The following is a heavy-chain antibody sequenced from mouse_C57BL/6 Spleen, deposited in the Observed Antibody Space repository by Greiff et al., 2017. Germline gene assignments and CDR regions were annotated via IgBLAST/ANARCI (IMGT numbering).Heavy chain of an antibody. V-gene: IGHV5-9-1*02. CDR3: TRETTGTSGYFDY. J-gene: IGHJ2*01. CDR1: GFTFSSYA. CDR2: ISSGGDYI. Sequence: EVKVEASGEGLVKPGGSLKLSCAASGFTFSSYAMSWVRQTPEKRLEWVAYISSGGDYIYYADTVKGRFTISRDNARNTLYLQMSSLKSEDTAMYYGTRETTGTSGYFDYWGKGTTLTVSS. D-gene: IGHD4-1*02.